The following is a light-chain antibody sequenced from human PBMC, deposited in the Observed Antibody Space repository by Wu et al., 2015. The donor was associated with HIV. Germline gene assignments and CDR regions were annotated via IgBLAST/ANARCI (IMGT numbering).Light chain of an antibody. Sequence: ENVLTQSPGTLPVSPGERVTLSCKASQTVTSNYLAWYQQKPGQSPRLLISEASSRAADIPDRFSATGSGTDFTLTITSMQSEDFAFYYCQQYNNWLSITFGQGSRLEIK. CDR1: QTVTSN. CDR3: QQYNNWLSIT. V-gene: IGKV3D-15*01. J-gene: IGKJ5*01. CDR2: EAS.